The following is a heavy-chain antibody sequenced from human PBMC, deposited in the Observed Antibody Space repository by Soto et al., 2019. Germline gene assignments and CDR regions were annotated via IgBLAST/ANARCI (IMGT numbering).Heavy chain of an antibody. J-gene: IGHJ4*02. V-gene: IGHV1-2*02. CDR3: ASPYSSSCLSFDY. CDR1: GYTFTGYY. Sequence: QVQLVQSGAEVKKPGASVKVSCKASGYTFTGYYMHWVRQAPGQGLEWMGWINPNGGGTNYAQKFQGRVTMTRDTSISTAYMELSRLRSDDTAVYYCASPYSSSCLSFDYWGQGTLVTVSS. CDR2: INPNGGGT. D-gene: IGHD6-6*01.